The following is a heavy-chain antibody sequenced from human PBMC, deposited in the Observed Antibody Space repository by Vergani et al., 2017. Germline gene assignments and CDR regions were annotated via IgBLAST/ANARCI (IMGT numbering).Heavy chain of an antibody. CDR3: ARGGDEVAAGAFDI. D-gene: IGHD2-15*01. CDR2: IYSGGNT. CDR1: GFTVSSNY. J-gene: IGHJ3*02. V-gene: IGHV3-53*04. Sequence: EVQLVESGGGLVQPGGSLRLSCAASGFTVSSNYMSWVRQAPGKGLEWVSVIYSGGNTYYADSVKGRFTISRHNSKNTLYLQMNSLRAEDTAVYYCARGGDEVAAGAFDIWGQGTMVTVSS.